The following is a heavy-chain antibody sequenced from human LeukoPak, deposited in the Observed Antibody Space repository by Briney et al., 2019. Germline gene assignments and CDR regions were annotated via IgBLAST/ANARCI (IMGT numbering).Heavy chain of an antibody. V-gene: IGHV1-2*06. CDR1: GYTFTGYY. CDR3: ARWRAVTLPVYYYYYGMDV. Sequence: ASVKVSCKASGYTFTGYYMHWVRQAPGQGLEWMGRINPNSGGTNYAQKFQGRVTMTRDTSISTAYMELSRLRSDDTAAYYCARWRAVTLPVYYYYYGMDVWGQGTTVTVSS. D-gene: IGHD4-17*01. CDR2: INPNSGGT. J-gene: IGHJ6*02.